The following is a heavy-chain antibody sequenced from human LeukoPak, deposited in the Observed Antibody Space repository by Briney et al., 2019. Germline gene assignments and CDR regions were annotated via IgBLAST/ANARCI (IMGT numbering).Heavy chain of an antibody. CDR1: GFTFSSFV. D-gene: IGHD4-17*01. CDR2: ISYDGSNK. J-gene: IGHJ1*01. Sequence: QPGGSLRLSCAASGFTFSSFVIRWVRQAPGKALEWVAVISYDGSNKYYADSVKGRFTISRDNSKNTLYLQMNSLRAEDTAVYYCARDGGYDGDYAYFQHWGQGTLVTVSS. V-gene: IGHV3-30-3*01. CDR3: ARDGGYDGDYAYFQH.